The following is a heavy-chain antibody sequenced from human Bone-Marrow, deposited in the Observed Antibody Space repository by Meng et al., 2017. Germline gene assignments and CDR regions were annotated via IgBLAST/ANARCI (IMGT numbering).Heavy chain of an antibody. CDR1: GGSIRSGGYY. V-gene: IGHV4-31*01. Sequence: GQLQGTGARLGRPFQTSSPHWTVSGGSIRSGGYYWSWIRQHPGKGLGGMGYLYYRGTTYYNPSLSSLVTISVDTSKNQFSLNLSSVTAADTAVYYCARDIRQGGNIWFDPWGQGTLVTVSS. CDR2: LYYRGTT. J-gene: IGHJ5*02. D-gene: IGHD3-16*01. CDR3: ARDIRQGGNIWFDP.